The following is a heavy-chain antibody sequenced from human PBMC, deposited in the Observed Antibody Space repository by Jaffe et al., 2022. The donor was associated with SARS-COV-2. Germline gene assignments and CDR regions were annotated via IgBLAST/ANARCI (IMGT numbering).Heavy chain of an antibody. V-gene: IGHV3-15*01. D-gene: IGHD2-21*02. CDR3: VTDSVTVDYYYYMDV. J-gene: IGHJ6*03. CDR1: GFTFTKAW. CDR2: VRSKTDGGTT. Sequence: EVQLVESGGGLVKPGGSLRLSCVVSGFTFTKAWMNWVRQAPGKGLEWVGRVRSKTDGGTTEYAAPVKGRFTISRDDSKSTVYLQMNSLKIEDTAMYYCVTDSVTVDYYYYMDVWGKGTTVTVSS.